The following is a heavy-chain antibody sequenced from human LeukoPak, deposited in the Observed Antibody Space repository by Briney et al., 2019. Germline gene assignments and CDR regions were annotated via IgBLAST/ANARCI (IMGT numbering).Heavy chain of an antibody. J-gene: IGHJ6*03. CDR1: GFTVSSNY. CDR2: IYSGGST. V-gene: IGHV3-53*01. CDR3: AREQLGPYYYYMDV. D-gene: IGHD6-13*01. Sequence: GGSLRLSCAASGFTVSSNYMSWVRQAPGKGLEWVSVIYSGGSTYYADSVKGRFTISRDNSKSTLYLQMNSLRAEDTAVYYCAREQLGPYYYYMDVWGKGTTVTVSS.